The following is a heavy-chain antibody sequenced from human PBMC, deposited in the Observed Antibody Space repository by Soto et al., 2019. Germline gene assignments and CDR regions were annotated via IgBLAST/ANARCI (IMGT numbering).Heavy chain of an antibody. CDR2: FDPEDGET. CDR3: ATAGRGRVGPVVVVAATYYGMDV. CDR1: GYTLTELS. D-gene: IGHD2-15*01. J-gene: IGHJ6*02. V-gene: IGHV1-24*01. Sequence: QVQLVQSGAEVKKPGASVKVSCKVSGYTLTELSMHWVRQAPGKGLEWMGGFDPEDGETIYAQKFQGRVTMTEDTYTDTAYMELSSLRSEDTAVYYCATAGRGRVGPVVVVAATYYGMDVWGQGTTVTVSS.